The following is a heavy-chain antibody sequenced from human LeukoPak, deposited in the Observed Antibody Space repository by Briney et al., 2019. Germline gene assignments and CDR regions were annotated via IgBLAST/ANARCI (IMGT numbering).Heavy chain of an antibody. J-gene: IGHJ5*02. CDR2: IWYDGSDE. Sequence: GGSLRLSCAASGFIFSTYGMHWVRQAPGKGLEWVALIWYDGSDERYADSVKGRFTISRDNSRNTLYLQMNSLRVEDTAVYYCVRDRITMVRGVRNWFDPWGQGTLVTVSS. CDR3: VRDRITMVRGVRNWFDP. CDR1: GFIFSTYG. D-gene: IGHD3-10*01. V-gene: IGHV3-33*01.